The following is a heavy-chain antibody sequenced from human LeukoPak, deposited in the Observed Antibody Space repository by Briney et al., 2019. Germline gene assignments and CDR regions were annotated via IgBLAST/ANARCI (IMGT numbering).Heavy chain of an antibody. CDR3: ARDDHTGSYYYMDV. CDR2: ISSSSSYI. J-gene: IGHJ6*03. V-gene: IGHV3-21*01. D-gene: IGHD1-14*01. CDR1: GFTFSSYS. Sequence: PGGSLRLSCAASGFTFSSYSMNWVRQAPGKGLEWVSSISSSSSYIYYADSVKGRFTISRDNAKNSLYLQMNSLRAEDTAVYYCARDDHTGSYYYMDVWGKGTTVTVSS.